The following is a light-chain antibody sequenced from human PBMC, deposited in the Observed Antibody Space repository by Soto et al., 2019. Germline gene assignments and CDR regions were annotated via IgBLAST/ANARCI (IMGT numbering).Light chain of an antibody. CDR2: AAS. Sequence: AIQMTQSPSSLSASVGDRVAITCRASQGIRNNLGWYQQKPGKAPKLLIYAASSLQSGVPSRFSGSGSGTDFTLTISSLQPEDFAAYFGLPDHNYPYTFGQGTKLEIK. CDR1: QGIRNN. V-gene: IGKV1-6*01. CDR3: LPDHNYPYT. J-gene: IGKJ2*01.